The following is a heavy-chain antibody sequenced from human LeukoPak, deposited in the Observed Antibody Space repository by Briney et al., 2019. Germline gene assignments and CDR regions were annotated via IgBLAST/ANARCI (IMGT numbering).Heavy chain of an antibody. V-gene: IGHV3-30*02. Sequence: GGTLRLSCAASGFTFSSYGMHWVRQAPGKGLEWVAFIRYDGSNKYYADSVKGRFTISRDNSKNTLYLQMNSLRAEDTAVYYCAKDVGGSYSPNWFDPWGQGTLVTVSS. J-gene: IGHJ5*02. CDR2: IRYDGSNK. CDR1: GFTFSSYG. CDR3: AKDVGGSYSPNWFDP. D-gene: IGHD1-26*01.